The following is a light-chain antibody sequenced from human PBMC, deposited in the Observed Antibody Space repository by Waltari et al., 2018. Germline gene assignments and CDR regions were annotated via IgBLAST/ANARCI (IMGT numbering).Light chain of an antibody. CDR2: DVS. J-gene: IGLJ2*01. Sequence: QSALTQPASVSGSPGQSITISCTGTSSTIGRFNYVSWYQQHSGKAPKLLIYDVSNRPSGVSYRFSGSRSGNTASLTISGLQADDEADYFCSSWTGTSTLVLFGGGTRLTVL. V-gene: IGLV2-14*03. CDR3: SSWTGTSTLVL. CDR1: SSTIGRFNY.